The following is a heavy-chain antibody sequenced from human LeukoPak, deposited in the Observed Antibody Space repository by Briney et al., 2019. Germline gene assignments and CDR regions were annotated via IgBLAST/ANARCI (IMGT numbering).Heavy chain of an antibody. Sequence: GGSLRLSCAASGFTFSSYSMNWVRQAPGKGLEWVSSISSSSSYIYYADSVKGRFTISRGNAKNSLYLQMNSLRAEDTAVYYCASGYDFWTVHYWGQGTLVTVSS. J-gene: IGHJ4*02. CDR3: ASGYDFWTVHY. D-gene: IGHD3/OR15-3a*01. CDR1: GFTFSSYS. V-gene: IGHV3-21*01. CDR2: ISSSSSYI.